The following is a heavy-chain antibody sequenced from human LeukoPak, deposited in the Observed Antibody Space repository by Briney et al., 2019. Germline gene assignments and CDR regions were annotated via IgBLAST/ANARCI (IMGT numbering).Heavy chain of an antibody. D-gene: IGHD6-25*01. J-gene: IGHJ4*02. Sequence: GGSLRLSCAASGFTFSSYEINWVRQAPGKGLEWVSYISSSGSTIYYADSVKGRFTISRDNAKNSLYLQMNSLRAEDTAVYYCARSIAACYFDYWGQGTLVTVSS. CDR1: GFTFSSYE. V-gene: IGHV3-48*03. CDR3: ARSIAACYFDY. CDR2: ISSSGSTI.